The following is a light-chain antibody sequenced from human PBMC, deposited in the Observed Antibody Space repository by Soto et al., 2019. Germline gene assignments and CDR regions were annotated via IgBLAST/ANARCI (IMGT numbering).Light chain of an antibody. CDR3: QKCKSWPIK. CDR1: QSVDTN. Sequence: EIVMTQPPATLSLSPGDTATLSCSASQSVDTNLAWYVQKPGQAPRRLMYGVSTWGTGVTARFSGSGSGTEFTLTISSLQSEDFAIYYCQKCKSWPIKFGQGTRLEIK. J-gene: IGKJ5*01. CDR2: GVS. V-gene: IGKV3D-15*01.